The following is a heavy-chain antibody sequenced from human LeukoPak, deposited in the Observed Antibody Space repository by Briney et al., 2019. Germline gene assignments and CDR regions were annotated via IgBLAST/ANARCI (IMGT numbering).Heavy chain of an antibody. CDR1: GYTFTGYY. V-gene: IGHV1-3*01. Sequence: ASVKVSCKASGYTFTGYYMHWVRQAPGQRLEWMGWINAGNGNTKYSQKFQGRVTITRDTSASTAYMELSSLRSEDTAVYYCARGLTGIAAAGTDYWGQGTLVTVSS. J-gene: IGHJ4*02. CDR2: INAGNGNT. D-gene: IGHD6-13*01. CDR3: ARGLTGIAAAGTDY.